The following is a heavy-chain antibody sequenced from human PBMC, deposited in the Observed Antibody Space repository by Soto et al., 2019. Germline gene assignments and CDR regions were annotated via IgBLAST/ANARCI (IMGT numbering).Heavy chain of an antibody. CDR2: IYFSGSA. Sequence: PSETLSLTCTVSGGSITSYYWSWIRQPPGKGLEWIGYIYFSGSANYNPSLKSRVTISVDTSKNQFSLKLSSVTAADTAVYYCARRDSGYGDYWGQGTLVNVSS. V-gene: IGHV4-59*08. D-gene: IGHD5-12*01. J-gene: IGHJ4*02. CDR3: ARRDSGYGDY. CDR1: GGSITSYY.